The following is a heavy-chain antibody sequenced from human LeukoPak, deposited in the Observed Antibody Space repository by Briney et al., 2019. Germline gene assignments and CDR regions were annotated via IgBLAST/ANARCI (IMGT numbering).Heavy chain of an antibody. CDR3: ARAPKIVRPLRDY. D-gene: IGHD6-6*01. Sequence: GGSLRLSCAASGFTFSSYAMHWVRQAPGKGLEWVAVISYDGSNKYYADSVKGRFTISRDNSKNTLYLQMNSLRAEDTAVYYCARAPKIVRPLRDYWGQGTLVTVSS. J-gene: IGHJ4*02. V-gene: IGHV3-30-3*01. CDR2: ISYDGSNK. CDR1: GFTFSSYA.